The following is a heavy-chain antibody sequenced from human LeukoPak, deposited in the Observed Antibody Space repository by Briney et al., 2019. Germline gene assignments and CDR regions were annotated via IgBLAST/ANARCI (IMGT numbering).Heavy chain of an antibody. V-gene: IGHV3-23*01. D-gene: IGHD6-19*01. CDR3: ANPRSSGWNHDY. CDR2: LSSSGNNT. CDR1: RFTFGGYA. Sequence: GRSLRLSCAAYRFTFGGYAMRWVRQAPGKGLEWVSSLSSSGNNTYYADFVKGRFTISRDNSQNTLYLQMSSLKAEDTAVYYCANPRSSGWNHDYWGQGTLVTVSS. J-gene: IGHJ4*02.